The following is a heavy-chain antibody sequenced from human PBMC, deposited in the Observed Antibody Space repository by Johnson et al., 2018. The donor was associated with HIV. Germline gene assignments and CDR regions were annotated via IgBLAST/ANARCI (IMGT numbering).Heavy chain of an antibody. CDR1: GFTFSSFW. Sequence: EVQLVESGGGLVQPGGSLRLSCAASGFTFSSFWMTWVRQAPGKGLEWVSGITGTGGSTYYADSVKGRFTISRDNSKNTLYLQMNSLRAEDTAVYYCASQVRGLRLGVDAFDIWGQGTLVTVSS. CDR2: ITGTGGST. CDR3: ASQVRGLRLGVDAFDI. V-gene: IGHV3-23*04. J-gene: IGHJ3*02. D-gene: IGHD5-12*01.